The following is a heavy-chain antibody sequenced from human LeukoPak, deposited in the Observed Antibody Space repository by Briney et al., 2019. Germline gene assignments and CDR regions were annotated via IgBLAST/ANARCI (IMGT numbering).Heavy chain of an antibody. Sequence: SETLSLTCTVSGGSISSSSYYWGWIRQPPGKGLEWIGSIYYSGSTYYNPSLKSRVTISVDTSKNQFSLKLSSVTAADTAVYYCARDTPGYYYDSSGYLQAFDIWGQGTMVTVSS. CDR3: ARDTPGYYYDSSGYLQAFDI. V-gene: IGHV4-39*07. CDR1: GGSISSSSYY. D-gene: IGHD3-22*01. J-gene: IGHJ3*02. CDR2: IYYSGST.